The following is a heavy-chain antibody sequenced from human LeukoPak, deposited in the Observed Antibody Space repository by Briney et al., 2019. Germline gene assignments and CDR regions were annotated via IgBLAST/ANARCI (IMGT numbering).Heavy chain of an antibody. V-gene: IGHV4-30-4*08. Sequence: SWVRQPPGKGLEWIGYIYYSGSTYYNPSLKSRVTISVDTSKNQFSLKLSSVTAADTAVYYCARGSRWAIYFDYWGQGTLVTVSS. D-gene: IGHD1-26*01. CDR3: ARGSRWAIYFDY. J-gene: IGHJ4*02. CDR2: IYYSGST.